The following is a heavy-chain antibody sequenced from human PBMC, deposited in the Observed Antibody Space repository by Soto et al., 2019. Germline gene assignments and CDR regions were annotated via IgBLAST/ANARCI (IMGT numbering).Heavy chain of an antibody. CDR2: IYYSGST. Sequence: QVQLQESGPGLVKPSQTLSLTCTVSGGSISSGGYYWSWIRQHPGKGLEWIGYIYYSGSTYYNPSLKSRXXIXVGXSKNQFSLKLSSVTAADTAVYYCARGIGVTSWFDPWGQGTLVTVSS. CDR3: ARGIGVTSWFDP. J-gene: IGHJ5*02. CDR1: GGSISSGGYY. V-gene: IGHV4-31*03. D-gene: IGHD4-17*01.